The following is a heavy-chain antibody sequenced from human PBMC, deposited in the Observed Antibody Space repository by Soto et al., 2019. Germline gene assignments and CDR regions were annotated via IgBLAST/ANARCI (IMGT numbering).Heavy chain of an antibody. D-gene: IGHD5-18*01. V-gene: IGHV3-23*01. CDR3: AKSYVDTPMVTTGAFDI. J-gene: IGHJ3*02. CDR2: IGGSGGRT. CDR1: GFTFTSYV. Sequence: GGSLRLSCAASGFTFTSYVMTWVRQAPGKGLEWVSAIGGSGGRTYYADSVRGRFTISRDNSKNRLYLQMNSLRAEDTAVFFCAKSYVDTPMVTTGAFDIWGQGTLVTVSS.